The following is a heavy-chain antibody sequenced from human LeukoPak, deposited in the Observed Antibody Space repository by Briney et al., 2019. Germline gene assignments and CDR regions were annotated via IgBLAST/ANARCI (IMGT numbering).Heavy chain of an antibody. J-gene: IGHJ5*02. CDR1: GYPFTSNY. Sequence: AWVKISFKASGYPFTSNYMHWVRRAPGQGVGWRGILNPSGGRTSYAQKFQGRVTMTRDMSTSTVYMELSSLISEDTAVYYCAREGTYYDFWSGYYIGRGWFDPWGQGTLVTVSS. CDR2: LNPSGGRT. D-gene: IGHD3-3*01. V-gene: IGHV1-46*01. CDR3: AREGTYYDFWSGYYIGRGWFDP.